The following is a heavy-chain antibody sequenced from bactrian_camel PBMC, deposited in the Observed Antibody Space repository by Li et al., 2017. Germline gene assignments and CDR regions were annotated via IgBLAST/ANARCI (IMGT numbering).Heavy chain of an antibody. V-gene: IGHV3S1*01. Sequence: HVQLVESGGGSALAGGSVRLSCAASGYTFNTYSWFRQAPGQEREGVAAIDTGDGSTYYLNSVEGRFTISKDNAGNSLFLHMTNLKPEDTAMYYCAASASFILTPRFYRFESSDYPYRGQGTQVTVSS. CDR3: AASASFILTPRFYRFESSDYPY. CDR1: GYTFNTYS. D-gene: IGHD4*01. CDR2: IDTGDGST. J-gene: IGHJ4*01.